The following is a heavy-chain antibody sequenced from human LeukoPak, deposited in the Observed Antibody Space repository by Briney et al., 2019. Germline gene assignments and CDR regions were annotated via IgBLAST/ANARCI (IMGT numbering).Heavy chain of an antibody. CDR3: TRELAAALIPFDY. J-gene: IGHJ4*02. V-gene: IGHV3-49*04. Sequence: GGSLRLSCAASGFTFSSYAMHWVRQAPGKGLEWVGFIRSKAYGGTTEYAASVKGRFTISRDDSKSIAYLQMNSLKTEDTAVYYCTRELAAALIPFDYWGQGTPVTVSS. D-gene: IGHD6-13*01. CDR2: IRSKAYGGTT. CDR1: GFTFSSYA.